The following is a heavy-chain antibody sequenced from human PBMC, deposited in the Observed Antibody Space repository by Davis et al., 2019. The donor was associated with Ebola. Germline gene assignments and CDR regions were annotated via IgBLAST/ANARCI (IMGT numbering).Heavy chain of an antibody. CDR3: AKASGSYSHYYYGMDV. J-gene: IGHJ6*02. CDR1: GFTFSSYA. Sequence: PGGSLRLSCAASGFTFSSYAMHWVRQAPGKGLEWVAVISYDGSNKYYADSVKGRFTISRDNSKNTLYLQMNSLRAEDTAVYYCAKASGSYSHYYYGMDVWGQGTTVTVSS. D-gene: IGHD1-26*01. V-gene: IGHV3-30*04. CDR2: ISYDGSNK.